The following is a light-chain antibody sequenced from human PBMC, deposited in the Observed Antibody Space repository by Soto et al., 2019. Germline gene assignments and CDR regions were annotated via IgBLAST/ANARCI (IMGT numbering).Light chain of an antibody. Sequence: ETVLTQSPGTLSLSLGERATLSCRASQSVDNDYVAWYQQKPGQAPRLLIYDTSTRPPGITDRFSGSGSGTDFTLTISRLQPEDFALYYCQQYGYSPPLTVGQGTRLDIK. J-gene: IGKJ5*01. CDR2: DTS. CDR3: QQYGYSPPLT. V-gene: IGKV3-20*01. CDR1: QSVDNDY.